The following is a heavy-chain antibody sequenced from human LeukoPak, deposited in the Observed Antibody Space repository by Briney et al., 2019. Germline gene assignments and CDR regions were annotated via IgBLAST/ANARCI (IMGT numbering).Heavy chain of an antibody. D-gene: IGHD1-26*01. CDR1: GFTFDDYA. CDR2: ISGDGGST. J-gene: IGHJ4*02. CDR3: ARGEGVDY. Sequence: GGSLRLSCAASGFTFDDYAMHWVRQAPGKGLEWVSLISGDGGSTYYADSVKGRFTISRDNAKNSLYLQMNNLRAEDTAVYYCARGEGVDYWGQGTLVTVSS. V-gene: IGHV3-43*02.